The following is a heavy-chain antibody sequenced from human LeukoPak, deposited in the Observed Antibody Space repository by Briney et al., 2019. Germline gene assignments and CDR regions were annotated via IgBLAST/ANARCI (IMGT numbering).Heavy chain of an antibody. CDR1: GGSSRGYY. Sequence: SETLSLTCAVYGGSSRGYYWSGIPQPPGKGLNGMGEINHSGSTNYNPSLKSRVTISVDTSKNQFSLKLSSVTAADTAVYYCARVPIVVVGIFDYWGQGTLVTVSS. CDR3: ARVPIVVVGIFDY. CDR2: INHSGST. V-gene: IGHV4-34*01. J-gene: IGHJ4*02. D-gene: IGHD3-22*01.